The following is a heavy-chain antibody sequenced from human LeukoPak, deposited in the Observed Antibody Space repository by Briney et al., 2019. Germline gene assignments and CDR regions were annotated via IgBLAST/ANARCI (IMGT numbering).Heavy chain of an antibody. CDR1: GFNVSRNY. J-gene: IGHJ3*02. Sequence: GGSLRLSCAASGFNVSRNYMSWVRQAPEKGLEWVSIITSSGGRTHYADSVKGRFTISRDNSKNTLYLQMSSLRAEDTAVYYCAKDYYDSSAYYYPDAFDIWGQGTMVTVSS. CDR3: AKDYYDSSAYYYPDAFDI. D-gene: IGHD3-22*01. V-gene: IGHV3-23*01. CDR2: ITSSGGRT.